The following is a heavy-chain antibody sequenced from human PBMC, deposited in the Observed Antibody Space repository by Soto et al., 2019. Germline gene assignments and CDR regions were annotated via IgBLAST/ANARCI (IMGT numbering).Heavy chain of an antibody. V-gene: IGHV4-61*01. CDR2: IYYSGST. D-gene: IGHD2-15*01. CDR1: GGSVSSESHY. CDR3: ASSLGYCSGGSCYEFWFDP. Sequence: SETLSLTCTVSGGSVSSESHYWSWIRQTPGKGLEWIGYIYYSGSTNYNPSLKSRVAISVDTSKNQFSLKLSSVTAADTAVYYCASSLGYCSGGSCYEFWFDPWGQGTLVTVSS. J-gene: IGHJ5*02.